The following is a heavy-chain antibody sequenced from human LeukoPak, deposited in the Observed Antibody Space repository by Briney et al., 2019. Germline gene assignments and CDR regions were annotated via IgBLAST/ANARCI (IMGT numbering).Heavy chain of an antibody. J-gene: IGHJ4*02. V-gene: IGHV4-39*01. Sequence: SETLSLTCTVSGGSISSSSYYWGWIRQPPGKGLEWIGSIFYSGSTSYNPSLKSRVTVSVDTSKNQFSLKLTSVTAADTAVYYCARSRTTTVTPLDYWGQGTLVTASS. CDR1: GGSISSSSYY. D-gene: IGHD4-17*01. CDR2: IFYSGST. CDR3: ARSRTTTVTPLDY.